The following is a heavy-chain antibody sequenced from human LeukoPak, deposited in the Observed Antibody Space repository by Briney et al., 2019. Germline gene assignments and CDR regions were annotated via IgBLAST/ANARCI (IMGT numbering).Heavy chain of an antibody. Sequence: ASVKVSCKASGYTFTSYYMHWVRQAPGQGLEWMGIINPSGGSTSYAQKFQGRVTMTRDTSTSTVYMELSSLRSEDTAVYYCAANRRTDYYDSSGYRDYWGQGTLVTVSS. D-gene: IGHD3-22*01. J-gene: IGHJ4*02. CDR2: INPSGGST. CDR3: AANRRTDYYDSSGYRDY. CDR1: GYTFTSYY. V-gene: IGHV1-46*01.